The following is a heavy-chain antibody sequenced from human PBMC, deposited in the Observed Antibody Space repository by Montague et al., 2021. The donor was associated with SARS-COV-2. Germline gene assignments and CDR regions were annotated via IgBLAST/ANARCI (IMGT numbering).Heavy chain of an antibody. CDR2: LYASGST. CDR1: GGCIVRYY. V-gene: IGHV4-59*01. Sequence: SETLSLTCTVSGGCIVRYYWSGVRQPPGKGLECIGYLYASGSTNYNPSXXSRVTISVDTSKNQFSLRLNSVTAADTAVYYCARHPPGYRYFYYLDAWGKGTTVTVSS. J-gene: IGHJ6*03. CDR3: ARHPPGYRYFYYLDA. D-gene: IGHD1-1*01.